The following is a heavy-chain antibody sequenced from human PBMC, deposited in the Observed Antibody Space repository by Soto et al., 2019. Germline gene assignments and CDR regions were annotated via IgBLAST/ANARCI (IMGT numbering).Heavy chain of an antibody. CDR3: ARTILGDGGAFFDY. J-gene: IGHJ4*02. CDR1: GGSISSGGYY. D-gene: IGHD3-3*01. V-gene: IGHV4-31*03. Sequence: SETLSLTCTVSGGSISSGGYYWSWIRQHPGKGLEWIGYIYYSGSTYYNPSLKSRVTISVDTSKNQFSLKLSSVTAADTAVYYCARTILGDGGAFFDYWGQGTLVTVSS. CDR2: IYYSGST.